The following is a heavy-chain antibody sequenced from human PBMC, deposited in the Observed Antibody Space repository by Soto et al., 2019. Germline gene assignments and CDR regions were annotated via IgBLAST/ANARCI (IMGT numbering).Heavy chain of an antibody. J-gene: IGHJ4*02. Sequence: GASVKVSCKASGGTFSSYAISWVRQAPGQGLEWMGWISAYNGNTNYAQKLQGRVTMTTDTSTSTAYMELRSLRSDGTAVYYCARVIYDSSGYYVDYWGQGTLVTSPQ. CDR1: GGTFSSYA. V-gene: IGHV1-18*01. D-gene: IGHD3-22*01. CDR2: ISAYNGNT. CDR3: ARVIYDSSGYYVDY.